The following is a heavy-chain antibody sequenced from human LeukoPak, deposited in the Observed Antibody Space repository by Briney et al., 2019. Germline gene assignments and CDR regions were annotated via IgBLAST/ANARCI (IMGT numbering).Heavy chain of an antibody. CDR2: ISYDGSNK. Sequence: GGSLRLSCAASGFTFSNYGMHWVRQAPGKGLEWVAVISYDGSNKYYADSVKGRFTISRDNSKNTLYLQMNSLRAEDTAVYYCAKSTTVVTHYFDYWGQGTLVTVSS. CDR1: GFTFSNYG. J-gene: IGHJ4*02. V-gene: IGHV3-30*18. CDR3: AKSTTVVTHYFDY. D-gene: IGHD4-23*01.